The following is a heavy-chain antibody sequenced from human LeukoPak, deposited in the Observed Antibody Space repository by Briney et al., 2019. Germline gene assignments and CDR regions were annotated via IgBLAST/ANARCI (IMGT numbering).Heavy chain of an antibody. CDR2: INHSGST. J-gene: IGHJ1*01. D-gene: IGHD2-15*01. CDR3: ARGILGYCSGGSCYSFPH. V-gene: IGHV4-34*01. CDR1: GGSFSGYY. Sequence: PSETLSLTCAVYGGSFSGYYWSWIRQPPGKGLEWIGEINHSGSTNYNPSLKSRVTISVDTPKNQFSLKLSSVTAADTAVYYCARGILGYCSGGSCYSFPHWGQGTLVTVSS.